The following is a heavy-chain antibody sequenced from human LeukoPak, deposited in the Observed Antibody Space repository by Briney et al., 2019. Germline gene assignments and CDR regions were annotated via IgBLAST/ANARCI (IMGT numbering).Heavy chain of an antibody. V-gene: IGHV4-34*01. D-gene: IGHD6-19*01. CDR1: GGSFSGYY. CDR2: INHSGST. J-gene: IGHJ4*02. CDR3: ARGEQWLVTG. Sequence: PSETLSLTCAVYGGSFSGYYWSWIRQPPGKGLEWIGEINHSGSTNYNPSLKSRVTISVDTSKNQFSLKLSSVTAADTAVYYCARGEQWLVTGWGQGTLVTVSS.